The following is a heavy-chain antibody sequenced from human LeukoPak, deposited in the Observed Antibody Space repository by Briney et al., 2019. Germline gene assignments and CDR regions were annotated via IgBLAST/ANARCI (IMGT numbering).Heavy chain of an antibody. CDR1: GYTFTGHY. Sequence: ASVKVSCKASGYTFTGHYMHWVRQAPGQGREWMGWINPNSGGTKYAQKFQGRVTLTRDTSISTAYMELSRLRCDDTAVYYCARSYDFWSGPPFDPWGQGTLVAVSS. J-gene: IGHJ5*02. CDR3: ARSYDFWSGPPFDP. V-gene: IGHV1-2*02. CDR2: INPNSGGT. D-gene: IGHD3-3*01.